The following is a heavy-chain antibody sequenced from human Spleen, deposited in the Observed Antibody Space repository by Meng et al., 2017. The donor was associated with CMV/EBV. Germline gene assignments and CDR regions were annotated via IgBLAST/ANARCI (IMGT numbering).Heavy chain of an antibody. Sequence: GESLKISCAASGFTFSSYTTHWVRQAPGKGLEWVAFIRSDGRNKYYADSVKGRFTISRDNSKNTLYLQMNSLRAEDTAVYYCAKDGSYSGCDFFHYWGQGTLVTVSS. CDR3: AKDGSYSGCDFFHY. V-gene: IGHV3-30*02. D-gene: IGHD5-12*01. CDR2: IRSDGRNK. CDR1: GFTFSSYT. J-gene: IGHJ4*02.